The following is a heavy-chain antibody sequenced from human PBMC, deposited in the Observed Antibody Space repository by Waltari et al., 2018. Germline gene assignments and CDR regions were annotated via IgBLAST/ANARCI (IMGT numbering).Heavy chain of an antibody. V-gene: IGHV4-34*01. Sequence: QVQLQQWGAGLLKPSETLSLTCAVYGGSFSGYYWSWIRQPPGKGLEWIGEINHSGSTNYNPSLKSRVTISVDTSKNQFSLKLSSVTAADTAVYYCAREQWASGGSCYDYWGQGTLVTVSS. CDR2: INHSGST. D-gene: IGHD2-15*01. CDR1: GGSFSGYY. J-gene: IGHJ4*02. CDR3: AREQWASGGSCYDY.